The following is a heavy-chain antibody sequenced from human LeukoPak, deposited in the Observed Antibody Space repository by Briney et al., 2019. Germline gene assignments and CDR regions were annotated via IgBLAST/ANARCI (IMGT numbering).Heavy chain of an antibody. CDR3: AKDAARIIYCGGDCYYDY. Sequence: GGSLRLSCAASGFTFSSYAMSWVRQAPGKGLEWVSAISGSGGSTYYADSVKGRFTISRDNSKNTLYLQMNSLRAEDTAVYYCAKDAARIIYCGGDCYYDYWGQGTLVTVSS. V-gene: IGHV3-23*01. CDR1: GFTFSSYA. J-gene: IGHJ4*02. D-gene: IGHD2-21*02. CDR2: ISGSGGST.